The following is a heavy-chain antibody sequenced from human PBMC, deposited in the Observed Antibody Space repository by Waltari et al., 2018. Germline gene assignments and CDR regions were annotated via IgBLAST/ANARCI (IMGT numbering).Heavy chain of an antibody. J-gene: IGHJ4*02. Sequence: EVQLVESGGGLVKPGGSLRLSCAASGFTFSSYSMHWVRQAPGKGLEWVPSISSSSSYIDYADSVKGRFTISRDNAKNSLYLQMNSLRAEDTAVYYCASESGYSSSSSEFDYWGQGTLVTVSS. D-gene: IGHD6-13*01. CDR1: GFTFSSYS. CDR2: ISSSSSYI. V-gene: IGHV3-21*01. CDR3: ASESGYSSSSSEFDY.